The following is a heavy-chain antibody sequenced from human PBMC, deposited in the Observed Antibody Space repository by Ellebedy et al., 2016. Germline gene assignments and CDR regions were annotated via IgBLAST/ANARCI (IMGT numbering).Heavy chain of an antibody. V-gene: IGHV3-30-3*01. D-gene: IGHD6-13*01. Sequence: GESLKISXAASGFTFSSYAMHWVRQAPGKGLEWVAVISYDGSNKYYADSVKGRFTISRDNSKNTLYLQMNSLRAEDTAVYYCARAIAAAGSNWFDPWGQGTLVTVSS. CDR1: GFTFSSYA. CDR3: ARAIAAAGSNWFDP. CDR2: ISYDGSNK. J-gene: IGHJ5*02.